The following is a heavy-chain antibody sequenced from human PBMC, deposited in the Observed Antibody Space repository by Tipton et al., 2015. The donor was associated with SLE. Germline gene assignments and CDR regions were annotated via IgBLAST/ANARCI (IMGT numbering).Heavy chain of an antibody. CDR2: ISGGGGST. CDR1: GFTFSSYA. D-gene: IGHD1/OR15-1a*01. CDR3: AKFEKTTDFYLDS. J-gene: IGHJ4*02. V-gene: IGHV3-23*01. Sequence: GSLRLSCATSGFTFSSYALSWVRRAPGKGLESVSAISGGGGSTYYADFVKGRFSISIDKSKKTLFLQMNSLRVDDTATYYCAKFEKTTDFYLDSWGQGTLVSVSS.